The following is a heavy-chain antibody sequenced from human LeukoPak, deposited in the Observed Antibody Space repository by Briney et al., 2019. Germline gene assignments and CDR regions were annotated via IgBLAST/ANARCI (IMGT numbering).Heavy chain of an antibody. CDR1: GFTFDDYA. V-gene: IGHV3-43D*04. D-gene: IGHD3-22*01. CDR3: ALNSTGYYYDY. Sequence: RGGSLRLSCAASGFTFDDYAMHWVRQAPGKGLGWVSLIRWDGGSTYYADSVKGRFIISRDNSKNSLYLQMNSLRPEDTALYYCALNSTGYYYDYWGQGTLVTVSS. J-gene: IGHJ4*02. CDR2: IRWDGGST.